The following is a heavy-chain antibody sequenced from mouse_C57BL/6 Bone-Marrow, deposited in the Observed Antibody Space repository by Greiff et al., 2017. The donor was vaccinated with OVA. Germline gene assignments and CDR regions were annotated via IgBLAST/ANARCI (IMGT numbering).Heavy chain of an antibody. V-gene: IGHV5-4*01. CDR2: ISAGGSYT. J-gene: IGHJ3*01. CDR1: GFTFSSYA. CDR3: ARDGGVAY. Sequence: EVQGVESGGGLVKPGGSLKLSCAASGFTFSSYAMSWVRQTPEKRLEWVATISAGGSYTYYPDNVKGRFTIARDNAKNNLYLQMRHLKDEDTAMYYCARDGGVAYGGQGNLVTVSA.